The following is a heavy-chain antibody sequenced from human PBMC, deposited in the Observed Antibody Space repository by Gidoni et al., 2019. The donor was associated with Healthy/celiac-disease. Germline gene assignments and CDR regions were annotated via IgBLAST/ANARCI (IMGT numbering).Heavy chain of an antibody. V-gene: IGHV3-23*01. Sequence: EVQLLESGGGLVQPGGSLSLSCAASGFTFRSYAMSWVRQAPGKGLEWVAAISGSGGSTYYADSVKGRFTISRDNSKNTLYLQMNSLRAEDTAVYYCAKAYYYGSGSYVNYWGQGTLVTVSS. CDR1: GFTFRSYA. CDR3: AKAYYYGSGSYVNY. J-gene: IGHJ4*02. D-gene: IGHD3-10*01. CDR2: ISGSGGST.